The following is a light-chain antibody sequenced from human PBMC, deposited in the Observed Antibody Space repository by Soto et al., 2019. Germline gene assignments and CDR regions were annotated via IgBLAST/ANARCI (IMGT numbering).Light chain of an antibody. CDR1: SPNIGSES. V-gene: IGLV1-44*01. Sequence: QSVLTQPPSTSGTPGQRVTISCSGSSPNIGSESVNWYQQLPGTAPKLLIYSYNQRLSGVPDRFSGSKSGTSASLAISGLQSEDEADYICAAWDDSLNGYVFGLGTKVTVL. J-gene: IGLJ1*01. CDR2: SYN. CDR3: AAWDDSLNGYV.